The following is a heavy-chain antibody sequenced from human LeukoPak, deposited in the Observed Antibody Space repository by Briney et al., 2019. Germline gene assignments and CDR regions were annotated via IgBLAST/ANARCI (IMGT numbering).Heavy chain of an antibody. CDR3: AKDMEDTAMDLVADFVS. V-gene: IGHV3-30*02. J-gene: IGHJ4*02. CDR1: GFTFSSYG. CDR2: IRYDGSNK. Sequence: PGGSLRLSCAASGFTFSSYGMHWVRQAPGKGLEWVAFIRYDGSNKYYSDSVKGRFTISRDNSKNTLYLQMNSLSGEDTAVYYCAKDMEDTAMDLVADFVSWGQGTLVTVSS. D-gene: IGHD5-18*01.